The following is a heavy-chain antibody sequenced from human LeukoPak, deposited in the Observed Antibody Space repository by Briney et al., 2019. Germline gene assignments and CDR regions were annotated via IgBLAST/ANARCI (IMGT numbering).Heavy chain of an antibody. V-gene: IGHV3-66*01. CDR2: IYSGGST. Sequence: GGSLRLSCVASGFALSTNYMNWVRQAPGKGLEWVSVIYSGGSTYYADSVKGRFTVSRDHSKNTLYLQMNSLRAEDTAVYYCARSQGGTMSLRHFDLWGRGTLVTVSS. D-gene: IGHD3-22*01. J-gene: IGHJ2*01. CDR1: GFALSTNY. CDR3: ARSQGGTMSLRHFDL.